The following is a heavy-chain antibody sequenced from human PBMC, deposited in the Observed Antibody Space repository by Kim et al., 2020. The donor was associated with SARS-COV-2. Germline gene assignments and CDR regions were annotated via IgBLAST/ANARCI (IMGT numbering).Heavy chain of an antibody. Sequence: YADSVKGRFTISRDNSKNTLYLQMNSLRAEDTAVYYCAKGGYCSSTSCSDWGQGTLVTVSS. J-gene: IGHJ4*02. D-gene: IGHD2-2*01. V-gene: IGHV3-23*01. CDR3: AKGGYCSSTSCSD.